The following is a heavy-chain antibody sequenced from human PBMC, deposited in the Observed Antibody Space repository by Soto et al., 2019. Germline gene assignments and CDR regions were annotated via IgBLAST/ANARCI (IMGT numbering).Heavy chain of an antibody. CDR1: GSTFSSYG. J-gene: IGHJ3*02. V-gene: IGHV3-30*18. CDR3: AKNRGYNYGLDAFDI. Sequence: QVQLVESGGGVVQPGRSLRLSCAASGSTFSSYGMNWVRQAPGKGLEWVAVISYDGSDKYYADSVKGRFTISRDNSKNTLDLQMNSLRAEGTAVYYCAKNRGYNYGLDAFDIWGQGTMVTVSS. D-gene: IGHD5-18*01. CDR2: ISYDGSDK.